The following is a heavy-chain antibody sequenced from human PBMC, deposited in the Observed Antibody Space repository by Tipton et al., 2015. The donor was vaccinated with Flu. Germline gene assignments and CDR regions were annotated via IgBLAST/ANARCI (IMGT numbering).Heavy chain of an antibody. D-gene: IGHD1-26*01. V-gene: IGHV4-39*07. CDR2: MYSSGTT. CDR3: ATRGSFSGSQSDDY. CDR1: GGSISSSNYY. J-gene: IGHJ4*02. Sequence: SLTCTVSGGSISSSNYYWGWIRQPPGKGLEWIGSMYSSGTTYYNPSLKSRVAISLDTSNNQFSLKLSFVTAADTAVYYCATRGSFSGSQSDDYWGQGTLVTVSA.